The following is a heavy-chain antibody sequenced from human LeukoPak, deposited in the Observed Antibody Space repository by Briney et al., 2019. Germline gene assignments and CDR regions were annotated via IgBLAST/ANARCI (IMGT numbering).Heavy chain of an antibody. V-gene: IGHV4-59*01. CDR2: IYYSGST. Sequence: SETLSLTCTVSGGSISSYYWSWIRQPPGKGLEWIGYIYYSGSTNYNPSLKSRVTISVDTSKNQFSLKLSSVTAADTAVYYCARDRGNPTVAHYYYYGMDVWGQGTTVTVSS. CDR1: GGSISSYY. CDR3: ARDRGNPTVAHYYYYGMDV. D-gene: IGHD4-23*01. J-gene: IGHJ6*02.